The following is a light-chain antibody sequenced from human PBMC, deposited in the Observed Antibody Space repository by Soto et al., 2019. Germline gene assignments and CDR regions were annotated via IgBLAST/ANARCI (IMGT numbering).Light chain of an antibody. CDR3: QHYSSSPPWT. Sequence: EIVLTQSPGTLSLSPGERATLSCRASQSVISTYLAWYQQKPGQAPRLLISGASTRATGIPDRFSGSGSGTDFTLTISRREPEDFAVYYCQHYSSSPPWTFGQGTKVEIK. CDR1: QSVISTY. V-gene: IGKV3-20*01. J-gene: IGKJ1*01. CDR2: GAS.